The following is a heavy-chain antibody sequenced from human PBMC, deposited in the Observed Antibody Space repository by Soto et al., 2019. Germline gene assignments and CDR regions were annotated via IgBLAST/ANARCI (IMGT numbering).Heavy chain of an antibody. CDR3: ATAGYCSSTSCYGFLDV. D-gene: IGHD2-2*01. J-gene: IGHJ6*04. V-gene: IGHV1-8*01. Sequence: ASVKVSCKASGYTFTSYDINWVRQATGQGLEWMGWMNPNSGNTGYAQKFQGRVTMTEDTSTDTAYMELSSLRSEDTAVYYCATAGYCSSTSCYGFLDVWGKGTTVTVSS. CDR2: MNPNSGNT. CDR1: GYTFTSYD.